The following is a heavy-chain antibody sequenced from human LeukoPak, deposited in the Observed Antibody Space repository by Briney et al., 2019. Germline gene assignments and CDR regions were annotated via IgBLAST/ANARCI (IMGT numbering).Heavy chain of an antibody. CDR2: IKQDGSEK. Sequence: GGSLRLSCAASRFTFSSYWMSWVRQAPGKGLEWVANIKQDGSEKYYVDSVKGRFTISRDNAKNSLYLQMNSLRAEDTAVYYCAREAPPDSYFDYWGQGTLVTVSS. V-gene: IGHV3-7*01. J-gene: IGHJ4*02. CDR3: AREAPPDSYFDY. CDR1: RFTFSSYW. D-gene: IGHD1-14*01.